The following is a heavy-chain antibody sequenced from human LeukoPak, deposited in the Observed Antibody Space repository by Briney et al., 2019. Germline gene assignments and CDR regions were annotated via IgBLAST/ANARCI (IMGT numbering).Heavy chain of an antibody. CDR3: ARATLPRSNDYAFDY. CDR2: INPNSGDT. D-gene: IGHD4-17*01. Sequence: GASVKISCKASGYTFTGYYIHWGRQAPGQGLEWMGWINPNSGDTKYAQKFQGRVTMTRDTSISTAYMELSWLRSDDTAMYYCARATLPRSNDYAFDYWGQGTLVTVSS. J-gene: IGHJ4*02. V-gene: IGHV1-2*02. CDR1: GYTFTGYY.